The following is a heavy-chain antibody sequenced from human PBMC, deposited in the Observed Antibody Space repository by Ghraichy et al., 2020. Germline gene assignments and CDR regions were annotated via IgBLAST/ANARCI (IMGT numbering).Heavy chain of an antibody. V-gene: IGHV4-61*02. CDR1: GGSISSSSYY. D-gene: IGHD1-26*01. CDR2: IYTGGST. Sequence: SETPSLTCTVSGGSISSSSYYWTWIRQPAGKGLEWIGRIYTGGSTDYNPSLKSRVTMSVDTSKNQFSLKLSSVTAADTAVYYCARRTPGGTYPFDYWGQGTLVTVSS. CDR3: ARRTPGGTYPFDY. J-gene: IGHJ4*02.